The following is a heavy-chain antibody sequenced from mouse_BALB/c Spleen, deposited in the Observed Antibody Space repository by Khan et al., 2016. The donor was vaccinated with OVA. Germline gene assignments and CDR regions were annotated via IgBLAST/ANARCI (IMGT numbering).Heavy chain of an antibody. CDR3: TRANSDGNSLYAMDY. D-gene: IGHD1-1*01. CDR2: VSPGSGSP. Sequence: DLVKPGASVKLSCKASGYTFTSYWINWIKQRPGQGLEWIGRVSPGSGSPYYNEIFKGKATVTVDKSSSTAYIQLNSLSSEDSAVYFGTRANSDGNSLYAMDYWGQGTSVTVSS. CDR1: GYTFTSYW. V-gene: IGHV1S41*01. J-gene: IGHJ4*01.